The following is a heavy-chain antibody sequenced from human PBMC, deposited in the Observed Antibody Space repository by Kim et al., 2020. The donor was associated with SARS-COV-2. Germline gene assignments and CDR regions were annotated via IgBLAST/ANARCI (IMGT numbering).Heavy chain of an antibody. CDR3: ARGPIE. Sequence: SGGTAFYADSVKGRFTISRDNSKNTLHLQMNSLRAEDTAVYYCARGPIEWGQGTLVTVSS. CDR2: SGGTA. J-gene: IGHJ4*02. V-gene: IGHV3-53*01.